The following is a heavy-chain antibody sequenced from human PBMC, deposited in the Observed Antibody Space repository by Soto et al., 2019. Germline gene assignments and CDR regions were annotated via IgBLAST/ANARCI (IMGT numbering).Heavy chain of an antibody. CDR2: IDPMFDTS. V-gene: IGHV1-69*01. CDR3: ATYPRPYNWIDL. CDR1: GGALTSYP. Sequence: QVRLEQSGAEVKKPGSSVRVSSQASGGALTSYPIHWVRQAPGQGLEWMGVIDPMFDTSNLAEKFKARVTFTADASTKTVYMDLTSLRSDDTAVYFCATYPRPYNWIDLWGQGTLLTVSS. J-gene: IGHJ5*02. D-gene: IGHD1-1*01.